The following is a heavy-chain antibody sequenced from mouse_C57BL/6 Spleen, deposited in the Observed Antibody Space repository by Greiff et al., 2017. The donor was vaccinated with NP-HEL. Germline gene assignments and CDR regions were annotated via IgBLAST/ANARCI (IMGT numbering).Heavy chain of an antibody. V-gene: IGHV5-17*01. J-gene: IGHJ1*03. CDR3: ARPDWDGGYFDV. CDR1: GFTFSDYG. Sequence: EVQLQESGGGLVKPGGSLKLSCAASGFTFSDYGMHWVRQAPEKGLEWVAYISSGSSTIYYADTVKGRFTISRDNAKNTLFLQMTSLRSEDTAMYYCARPDWDGGYFDVWGTGTTVTVSS. CDR2: ISSGSSTI. D-gene: IGHD4-1*01.